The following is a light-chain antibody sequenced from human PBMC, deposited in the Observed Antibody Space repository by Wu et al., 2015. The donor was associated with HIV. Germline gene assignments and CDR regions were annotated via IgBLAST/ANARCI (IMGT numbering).Light chain of an antibody. V-gene: IGKV3-11*01. Sequence: EIVLTQSPATLSLSPGERATLSCRASQSVSSYLAWYQQKPGQAPRLLIYDASNRATGIPARFSGSGSGTDFTLTISSLEPEDFAVYYCQQLXNWASLPLTFGG. CDR1: QSVSSY. CDR2: DAS. CDR3: QQLXNWASLPLT. J-gene: IGKJ4*02.